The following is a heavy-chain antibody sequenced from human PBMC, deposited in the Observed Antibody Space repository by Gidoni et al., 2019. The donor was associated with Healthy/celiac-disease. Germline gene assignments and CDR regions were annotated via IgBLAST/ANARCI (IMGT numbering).Heavy chain of an antibody. J-gene: IGHJ4*02. CDR1: GFPFSSYG. CDR2: RSYDGRNK. V-gene: IGHV3-30*03. CDR3: ARDLFDY. Sequence: QVQLVESGGGVVQPGRSRRPSCAASGFPFSSYGMHWVRQAPGKGLEWVAVRSYDGRNKYYADSVKGRFTISRDNSKNTLYLQMNSLRAEDTAVYYCARDLFDYWGQGTLVTVSS.